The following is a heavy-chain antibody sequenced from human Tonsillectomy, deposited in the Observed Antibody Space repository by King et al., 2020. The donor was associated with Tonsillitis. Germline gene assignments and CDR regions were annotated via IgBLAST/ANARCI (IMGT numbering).Heavy chain of an antibody. D-gene: IGHD3-22*01. Sequence: EQLVQSGGGLVQPGGSLRLSCAASGFTFSIYAMSWVRQAPGKGREWFSTISDSGGSTYYADSVKGRFTISRDNPKNTLSLQMNSLRAEHTAVYYCANLYYYDSSGNAFDIWGQGTMVTVSS. CDR2: ISDSGGST. V-gene: IGHV3-23*04. J-gene: IGHJ3*02. CDR1: GFTFSIYA. CDR3: ANLYYYDSSGNAFDI.